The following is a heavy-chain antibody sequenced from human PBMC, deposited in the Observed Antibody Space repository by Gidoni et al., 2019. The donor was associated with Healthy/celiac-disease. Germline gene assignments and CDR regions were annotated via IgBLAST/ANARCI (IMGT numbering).Heavy chain of an antibody. J-gene: IGHJ4*02. CDR2: ISYDGSNK. CDR1: GFHFSSYA. D-gene: IGHD3-10*01. V-gene: IGHV3-30-3*01. Sequence: QVQLVASGGGVVQPGRSLRSSCTASGFHFSSYAMHWVRQAPGKGLGWVAVISYDGSNKYYADYVKGRFTISRDNSKNTLYLQMNSLRAEDTAVYYCARDITMVRGVIKHDYWGQGTLVTVSS. CDR3: ARDITMVRGVIKHDY.